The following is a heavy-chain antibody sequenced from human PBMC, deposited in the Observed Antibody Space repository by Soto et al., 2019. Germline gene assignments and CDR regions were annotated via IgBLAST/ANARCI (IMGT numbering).Heavy chain of an antibody. D-gene: IGHD3-10*01. Sequence: ASVKVSCKASGGTFSSYAISWVRQAPGQGLEWMGGIIPIFGTANYAQKFQGRVTITADESTSTAYMELSSLRSEDTAVYYCARDGLSGSGSYFDYWGQGTLVTVSS. CDR2: IIPIFGTA. V-gene: IGHV1-69*13. CDR1: GGTFSSYA. J-gene: IGHJ4*02. CDR3: ARDGLSGSGSYFDY.